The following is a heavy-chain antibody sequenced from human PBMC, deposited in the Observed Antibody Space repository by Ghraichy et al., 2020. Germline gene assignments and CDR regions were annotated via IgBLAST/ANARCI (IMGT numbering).Heavy chain of an antibody. J-gene: IGHJ4*02. V-gene: IGHV3-21*01. CDR3: ARERTTVTTPEPFDY. CDR1: GFTFSSYS. CDR2: ISSSSSYI. D-gene: IGHD4-17*01. Sequence: GGSLRLSCAASGFTFSSYSMNWVRQAPGKGLEWVSSISSSSSYIYYADSVKGRFTISRDNAKNSLYLQMNSLRAEDTAVYYCARERTTVTTPEPFDYWGQGTLVTVSS.